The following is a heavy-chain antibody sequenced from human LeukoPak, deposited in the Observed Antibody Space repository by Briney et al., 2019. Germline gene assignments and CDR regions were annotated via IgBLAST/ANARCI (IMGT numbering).Heavy chain of an antibody. V-gene: IGHV3-23*01. CDR1: GFTFSSYA. CDR3: AKDWPRYCSGGSCSGY. J-gene: IGHJ4*02. CDR2: ISASGGGT. Sequence: GGSLRLSCAASGFTFSSYAMTWVRQAPGKGLEWVSVISASGGGTSYADSVKGRFTISRDNSKNTLYLQMNSLRVEDTAIYYCAKDWPRYCSGGSCSGYWGQGTLVTVSS. D-gene: IGHD2-15*01.